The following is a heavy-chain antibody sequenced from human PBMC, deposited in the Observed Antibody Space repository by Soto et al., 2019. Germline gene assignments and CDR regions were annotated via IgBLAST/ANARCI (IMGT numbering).Heavy chain of an antibody. Sequence: SETLSLTCTVSGGSISTGSYYWGWIRQPPGKGLEWIGSIYYSGSTYYNPSLKSRVTISVDTSKNQFSLKLSSVTAADTAVYYCARDRKSRGGRAAFDYWGQGTLVTVS. CDR2: IYYSGST. CDR3: ARDRKSRGGRAAFDY. D-gene: IGHD3-10*01. J-gene: IGHJ4*02. CDR1: GGSISTGSYY. V-gene: IGHV4-39*07.